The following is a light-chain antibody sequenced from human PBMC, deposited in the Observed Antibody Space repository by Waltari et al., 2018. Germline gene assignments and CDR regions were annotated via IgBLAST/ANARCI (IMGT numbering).Light chain of an antibody. CDR3: QQYSNYPWT. J-gene: IGKJ1*01. CDR1: QIISGW. Sequence: DIQMTQSPSTLSASVGDRVTITCRASQIISGWLAWYQQQPGKAPKLLMHKASVLESGVPSRFSGSGSGSGIEFTLTISSLQPDDFATYHCQQYSNYPWTFGQGTRVEIK. V-gene: IGKV1-5*03. CDR2: KAS.